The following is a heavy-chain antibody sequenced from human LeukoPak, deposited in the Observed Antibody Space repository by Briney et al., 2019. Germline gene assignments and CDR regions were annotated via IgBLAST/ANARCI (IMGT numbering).Heavy chain of an antibody. CDR2: IIPIFGTA. CDR1: GGTFSSYA. Sequence: GSSAKVSCKASGGTFSSYAISWVRQAPGQGLEWMGGIIPIFGTANYPQKFQGGVTITEDESTSTAYMELSSLRSEDTAVYYCARKKYMSGYYFNWGQGTLVTVSS. J-gene: IGHJ4*02. D-gene: IGHD3-22*01. CDR3: ARKKYMSGYYFN. V-gene: IGHV1-69*01.